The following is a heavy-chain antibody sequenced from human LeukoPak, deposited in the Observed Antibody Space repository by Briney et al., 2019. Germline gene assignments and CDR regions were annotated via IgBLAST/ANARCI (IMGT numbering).Heavy chain of an antibody. V-gene: IGHV3-21*01. CDR2: ISSSSYI. Sequence: GGSLRLSCAASGFTFSSYSMNWVRQAPGKGPEWVSSISSSSYIYYADSVKGRFTISRDNAKNSLYLQMNSLRAEDTAVYYCARDGGDCSGGSCYKGDFDYWGQGTLVTVSS. D-gene: IGHD2-15*01. J-gene: IGHJ4*02. CDR1: GFTFSSYS. CDR3: ARDGGDCSGGSCYKGDFDY.